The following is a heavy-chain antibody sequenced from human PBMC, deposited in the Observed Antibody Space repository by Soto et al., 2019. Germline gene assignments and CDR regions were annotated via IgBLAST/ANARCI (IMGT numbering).Heavy chain of an antibody. J-gene: IGHJ4*02. D-gene: IGHD6-6*01. CDR1: GFSLSTRGMC. Sequence: SGATVVNPTQTLTLTCTFSGFSLSTRGMCVSWIRQPPGKALEWLALIDWDDDKYYSTSLKTRLTISKDTSKNQVVLTMTNMDPVDTATYYCARIRDSSSSGGFDYWRQGTLVPVSS. CDR2: IDWDDDK. CDR3: ARIRDSSSSGGFDY. V-gene: IGHV2-70*01.